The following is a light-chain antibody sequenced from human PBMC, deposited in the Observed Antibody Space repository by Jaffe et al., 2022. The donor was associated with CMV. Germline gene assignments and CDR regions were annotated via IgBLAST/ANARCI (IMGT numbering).Light chain of an antibody. Sequence: SYELTQPPSVSVSPGQTASISCAGDKLGDKYASWYQQKPGQSPMLVIYQDVKRPSGIPERFSGSNSGNTATLTISGTQGMDEADYYCQAWDSNVVIFGGGTKLTVL. V-gene: IGLV3-1*01. CDR1: KLGDKY. CDR2: QDV. CDR3: QAWDSNVVI. J-gene: IGLJ2*01.